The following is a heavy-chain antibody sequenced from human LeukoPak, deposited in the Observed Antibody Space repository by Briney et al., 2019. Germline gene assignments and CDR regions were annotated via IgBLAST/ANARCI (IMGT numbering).Heavy chain of an antibody. CDR1: GYTFTSYG. J-gene: IGHJ4*02. CDR2: MNPNSGNT. CDR3: ARGRMVRGVIRFDY. D-gene: IGHD3-10*01. V-gene: IGHV1-8*02. Sequence: ASVKVSCKASGYTFTSYGINWVRQATGQGLEWMGWMNPNSGNTGYAQKFQGRVTMTRNTSIGTAYMELSSLRSEDTAVYYCARGRMVRGVIRFDYWGQGTLVTVSS.